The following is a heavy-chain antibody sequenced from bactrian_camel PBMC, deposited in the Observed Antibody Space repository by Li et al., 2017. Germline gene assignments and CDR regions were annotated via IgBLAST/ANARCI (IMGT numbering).Heavy chain of an antibody. CDR3: VTARAVGTSRPFGY. Sequence: VQLVESGGGLVQPGGSLRLSCATSGLSFNLYDMSWVRQAPGKGLEWVSSISPDGRHSYYADTVKGRFTISRDNAKNTVYLQMNNLKPEDTAVYYCVTARAVGTSRPFGYWGQGTQVTVS. CDR2: ISPDGRHS. D-gene: IGHD5*01. J-gene: IGHJ6*01. CDR1: GLSFNLYD. V-gene: IGHV3-2*01.